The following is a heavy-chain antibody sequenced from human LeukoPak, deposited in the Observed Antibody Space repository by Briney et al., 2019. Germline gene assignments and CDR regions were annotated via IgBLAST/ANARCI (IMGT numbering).Heavy chain of an antibody. CDR2: ISYDGSSK. V-gene: IGHV3-30-3*01. Sequence: GRSLRLSCAASGFTFSASAMHWVRQAPGKGLEWVAIISYDGSSKFYADSVKGRFTISRDNSKNTLYLQMNSLRAEDTAVFYCARVTSWYFDLWGRGTLVTVSS. CDR1: GFTFSASA. CDR3: ARVTSWYFDL. J-gene: IGHJ2*01.